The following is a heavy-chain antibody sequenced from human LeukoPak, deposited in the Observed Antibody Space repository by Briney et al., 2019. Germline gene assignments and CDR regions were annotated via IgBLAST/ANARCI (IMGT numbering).Heavy chain of an antibody. V-gene: IGHV3-73*01. Sequence: GGSLRLSCAASGFTFSGSGIHWVRQASRKGLEWVGRIRSRANSYATAYAALVKGRFTISRDDSKNTAYLQMNSLKTEDTAVYYCTSIAARAGYWGQGTLVTVSS. J-gene: IGHJ4*02. CDR1: GFTFSGSG. CDR3: TSIAARAGY. CDR2: IRSRANSYAT. D-gene: IGHD6-6*01.